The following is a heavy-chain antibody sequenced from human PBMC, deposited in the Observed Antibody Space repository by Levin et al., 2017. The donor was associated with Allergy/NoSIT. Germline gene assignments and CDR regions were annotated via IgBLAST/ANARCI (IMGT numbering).Heavy chain of an antibody. CDR3: ARSKPLRPATGTRVEGNWFDP. V-gene: IGHV1-69*01. J-gene: IGHJ5*02. CDR1: GGTFNSYA. Sequence: KISCKASGGTFNSYAINWVRQAPGQGLEWMGGIIPIFGTPNYAQRFQGRVTITADESTTTAYMELSSLRSEDTAIYYCARSKPLRPATGTRVEGNWFDPWGQGTLVTVSS. CDR2: IIPIFGTP. D-gene: IGHD6-13*01.